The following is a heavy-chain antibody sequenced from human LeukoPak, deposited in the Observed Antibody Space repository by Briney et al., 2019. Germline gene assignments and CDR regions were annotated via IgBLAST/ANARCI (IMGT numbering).Heavy chain of an antibody. V-gene: IGHV3-23*01. CDR2: VGSGGIT. CDR3: AKTNQFDS. Sequence: PGGSQRLSCVASGFTFSSYAMSWVRQAPGKGLEWVSGVGSGGITYYADSVKGRFTISRDNSMDTLYLQMNSLRAEDAAIYYCAKTNQFDSWGQGTLVTVSS. J-gene: IGHJ4*02. D-gene: IGHD1-14*01. CDR1: GFTFSSYA.